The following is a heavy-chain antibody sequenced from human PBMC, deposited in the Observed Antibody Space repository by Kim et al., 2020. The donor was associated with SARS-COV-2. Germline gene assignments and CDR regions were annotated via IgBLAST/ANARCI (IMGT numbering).Heavy chain of an antibody. D-gene: IGHD3-16*01. V-gene: IGHV1-69*13. CDR1: GTRFSNYG. CDR3: AKYAYGEHYTMSV. J-gene: IGHJ6*02. Sequence: SVKVSCKVSGTRFSNYGVTWVRQASGQGLQWMGNILPMFGSDYAQQFQGRLTIGADESTTTVYMELSSLTLEDTAIYYCAKYAYGEHYTMSVWGQGTAVIVSS. CDR2: ILPMFGS.